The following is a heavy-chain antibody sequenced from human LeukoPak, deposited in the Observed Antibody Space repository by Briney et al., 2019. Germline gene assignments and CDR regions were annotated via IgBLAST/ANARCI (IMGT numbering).Heavy chain of an antibody. CDR3: ARLGSSTSCCPNAFDI. CDR2: IYPGDSDT. J-gene: IGHJ3*02. V-gene: IGHV5-51*01. Sequence: GESLKISCKGSGYSFTSYWIGWVRQMPGKGLEWMGIIYPGDSDTRYSPSFQGQVTISADKSISTAYLQWSSLKASDTAMYYCARLGSSTSCCPNAFDIWGQGTMVTVSS. CDR1: GYSFTSYW. D-gene: IGHD2-2*01.